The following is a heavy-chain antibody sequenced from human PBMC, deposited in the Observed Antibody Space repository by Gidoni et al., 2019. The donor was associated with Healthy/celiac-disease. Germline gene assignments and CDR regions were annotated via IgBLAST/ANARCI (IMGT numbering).Heavy chain of an antibody. D-gene: IGHD3-10*01. Sequence: QVQLVQSGAEVKKPGASVTVSCKSSGYTFTSYAMPWVRQAPGQRLEWMGWINAGNGNTKYSQKCQGRVTITRDTSASTAYMELSSLRSEDTAVYDCARGVLMARGAFDIWGQGTMVTVS. CDR3: ARGVLMARGAFDI. J-gene: IGHJ3*02. CDR2: INAGNGNT. CDR1: GYTFTSYA. V-gene: IGHV1-3*01.